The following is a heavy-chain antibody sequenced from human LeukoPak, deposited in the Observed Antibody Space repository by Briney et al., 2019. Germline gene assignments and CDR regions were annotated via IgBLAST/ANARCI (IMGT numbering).Heavy chain of an antibody. CDR2: ISYGGAT. V-gene: IGHV4-59*08. CDR3: ARHGGTLDYFDY. J-gene: IGHJ4*02. CDR1: GGSISSYY. D-gene: IGHD1-26*01. Sequence: SETLSLTCTVSGGSISSYYWSWTRQPPGKGLEWIGYISYGGATSYNPSLKRRVTISVDSPKNRFPLRLSSLTAADTALYYCARHGGTLDYFDYWGPGSLVTVSS.